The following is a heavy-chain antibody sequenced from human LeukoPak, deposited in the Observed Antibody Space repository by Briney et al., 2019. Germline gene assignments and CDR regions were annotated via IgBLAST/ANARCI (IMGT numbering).Heavy chain of an antibody. Sequence: ASVKVSCKASGGTFSSYAISWVRQAPGQGLEWMGRIIPILGIANYAQKFQGRVTITADKSTSTAYMELNSLTSEDTAVYYCARGGAGTYYKRDGWFDPWGQGTVVTVSS. J-gene: IGHJ5*02. CDR1: GGTFSSYA. D-gene: IGHD3-10*01. CDR2: IIPILGIA. V-gene: IGHV1-69*04. CDR3: ARGGAGTYYKRDGWFDP.